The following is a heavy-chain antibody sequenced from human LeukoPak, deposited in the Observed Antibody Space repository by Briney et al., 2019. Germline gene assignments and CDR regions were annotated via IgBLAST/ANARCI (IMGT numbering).Heavy chain of an antibody. CDR1: GFTFSNYW. CDR2: IKEDGSEK. Sequence: PGGSLRLSCAASGFTFSNYWMSWVRQVPGKGLEWVANIKEDGSEKYYVDSLKGRFTISRDNTKNSLYLEVNSLRAEDTAVYYCGRIAYGNYIWGQGALVTVSS. J-gene: IGHJ4*02. D-gene: IGHD3-10*01. V-gene: IGHV3-7*03. CDR3: GRIAYGNYI.